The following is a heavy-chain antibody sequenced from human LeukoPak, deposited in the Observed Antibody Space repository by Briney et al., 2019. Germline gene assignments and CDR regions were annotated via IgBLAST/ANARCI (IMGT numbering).Heavy chain of an antibody. Sequence: ASVKVSCKASGYTFTGYYMHWVRQAPGQGLEWMGWINPNSSGTNYAQKFQGGVTMTRDTSISTAHMELSRLRSDDTAVYYCARDGYGDYLEYFDSWGQGTLVTVSS. V-gene: IGHV1-2*02. CDR3: ARDGYGDYLEYFDS. D-gene: IGHD4-17*01. CDR1: GYTFTGYY. J-gene: IGHJ4*02. CDR2: INPNSSGT.